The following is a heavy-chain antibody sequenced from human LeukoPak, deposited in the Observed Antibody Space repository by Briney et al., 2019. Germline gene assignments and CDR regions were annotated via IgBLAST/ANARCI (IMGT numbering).Heavy chain of an antibody. CDR2: IIPMFGIA. CDR1: GGTFSNYA. J-gene: IGHJ4*02. Sequence: ASVKVSCKASGGTFSNYAISWVRQAPGQGLEWMGGIIPMFGIANYAEKFQGRVTITADKSTSTAYMELRSLRSDDTAVYYCAGGVGYSSGWFDLDYWGQGTLVTVSS. CDR3: AGGVGYSSGWFDLDY. V-gene: IGHV1-69*10. D-gene: IGHD6-19*01.